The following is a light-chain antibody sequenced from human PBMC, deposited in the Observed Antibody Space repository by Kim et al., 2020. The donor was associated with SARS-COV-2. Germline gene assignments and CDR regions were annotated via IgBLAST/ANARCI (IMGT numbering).Light chain of an antibody. CDR2: YDS. J-gene: IGLJ2*01. V-gene: IGLV3-21*04. Sequence: SYELTQPPSVSVAPGKTARITCGGNNIGSKFVHWCQQKPGQAPVLVIYYDSDRPSGIPERFSGSNSGNTATLTISRVEAGDEADYYCQVWDSTSDHVVFGGGTQLTV. CDR1: NIGSKF. CDR3: QVWDSTSDHVV.